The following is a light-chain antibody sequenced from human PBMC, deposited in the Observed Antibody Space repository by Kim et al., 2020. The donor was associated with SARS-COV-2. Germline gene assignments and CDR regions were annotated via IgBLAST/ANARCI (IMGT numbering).Light chain of an antibody. CDR1: QTISASY. J-gene: IGKJ1*01. CDR3: QQYGSSPWT. Sequence: SPGYRATLPCRAGQTISASYLAWYQQKPGQAPRLLIYAASSRDTDIPVRFSGSGSGTDFTLTISRLEAEDFAVYYCQQYGSSPWTFGQGTKVDIK. V-gene: IGKV3-20*01. CDR2: AAS.